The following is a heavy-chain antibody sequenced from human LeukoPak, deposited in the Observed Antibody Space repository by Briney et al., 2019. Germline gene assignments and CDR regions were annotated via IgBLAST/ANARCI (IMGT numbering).Heavy chain of an antibody. CDR1: GGSISPYY. D-gene: IGHD6-19*01. CDR2: IYISGWT. J-gene: IGHJ4*02. CDR3: ARDEGNGWPFDY. Sequence: SEALSLTCTVSGGSISPYYWSWIRQPAGKGLEWIGRIYISGWTNYNPSLKSRLTMSVDTSKNQFSLKLTSVTAADTAVYYCARDEGNGWPFDYWGQGTLVSVSS. V-gene: IGHV4-4*07.